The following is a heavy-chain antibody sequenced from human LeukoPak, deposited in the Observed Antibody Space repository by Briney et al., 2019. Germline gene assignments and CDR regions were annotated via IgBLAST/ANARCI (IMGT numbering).Heavy chain of an antibody. D-gene: IGHD3-22*01. Sequence: SVKVSCKASGGTFSSYAISWVRQAPGQGLEWMGRIIPIFGIANYAQKFQGRVTITADKSTSTAYMELSSLRSEDTAVYYCARAPDYYDSSGYWYYFDYWPGNPGHRLL. CDR1: GGTFSSYA. V-gene: IGHV1-69*04. CDR2: IIPIFGIA. J-gene: IGHJ4*02. CDR3: ARAPDYYDSSGYWYYFDY.